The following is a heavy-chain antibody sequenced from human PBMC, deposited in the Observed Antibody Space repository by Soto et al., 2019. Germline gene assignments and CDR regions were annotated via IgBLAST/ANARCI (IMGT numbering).Heavy chain of an antibody. V-gene: IGHV1-24*01. J-gene: IGHJ6*02. Sequence: ASVKVSCKXSGYTLTELSMHWVRQAPGKGLEWMGGFDPEDGETIYAQKFQGRVTMTEDTSTDTAYMELSSLRSEDTAVYYCATSLDPITIFGVVRNYYYDMDVWGQGTTVTVSS. CDR3: ATSLDPITIFGVVRNYYYDMDV. CDR1: GYTLTELS. CDR2: FDPEDGET. D-gene: IGHD3-3*01.